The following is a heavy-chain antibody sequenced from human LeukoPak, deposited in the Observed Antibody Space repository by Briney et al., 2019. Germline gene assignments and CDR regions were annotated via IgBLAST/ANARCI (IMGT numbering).Heavy chain of an antibody. CDR2: IYSGDSDT. J-gene: IGHJ5*02. V-gene: IGHV5-51*01. CDR1: GYSFTSYW. D-gene: IGHD2-2*02. CDR3: ARVVPAAIPRPWFDP. Sequence: GEALKISCKGSGYSFTSYWIGWVRQMPGKGLEGMGIIYSGDSDTRYSPSFQGQVTISADKSISTAYLQWSSLKASDTAMYYCARVVPAAIPRPWFDPWGQGTLVTVSS.